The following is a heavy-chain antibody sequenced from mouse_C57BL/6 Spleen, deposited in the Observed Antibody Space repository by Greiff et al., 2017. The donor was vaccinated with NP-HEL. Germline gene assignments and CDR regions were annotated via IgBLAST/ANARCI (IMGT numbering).Heavy chain of an antibody. CDR2: IYPGDGDT. CDR3: ARRDGNYDFSYAMDY. CDR1: GYAFSSYW. V-gene: IGHV1-80*01. Sequence: VQLQQSGAELVKPGASVKISCKASGYAFSSYWMNWVKQRPGKGLEWIGQIYPGDGDTNYNGKFKGKATLTADKSSSTAYMQLSSLPAEDSAVYFCARRDGNYDFSYAMDYWGQGTSVTVSS. D-gene: IGHD2-1*01. J-gene: IGHJ4*01.